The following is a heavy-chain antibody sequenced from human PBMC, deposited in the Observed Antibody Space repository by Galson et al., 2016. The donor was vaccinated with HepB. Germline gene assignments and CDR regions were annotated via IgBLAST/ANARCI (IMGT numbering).Heavy chain of an antibody. D-gene: IGHD2-8*02. CDR1: GGSISDYY. CDR3: ARLVVYRSYYYGMDV. Sequence: SETLSLTCTVSGGSISDYYWSWIRQPPGRGLEWIGFIHYSGSTSYNPSLKSRLTISIDTSKNQFSLRLSSVIAADTAVYYCARLVVYRSYYYGMDVWGKGTTVTVSS. J-gene: IGHJ6*04. V-gene: IGHV4-59*12. CDR2: IHYSGST.